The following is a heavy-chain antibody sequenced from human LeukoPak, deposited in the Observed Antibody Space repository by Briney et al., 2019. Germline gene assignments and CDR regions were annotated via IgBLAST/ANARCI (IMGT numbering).Heavy chain of an antibody. CDR1: GFTFSNYA. Sequence: GGSLRLSCAASGFTFSNYAMRSVRQAPGKVLEWVSAISGRGGSTYYAASVKGRYTISRDNSKNTLYLQMNSLRAEDTAVYYCAKDRTAAGTYFDYWGQGTLVTVSS. D-gene: IGHD6-13*01. CDR3: AKDRTAAGTYFDY. J-gene: IGHJ4*02. CDR2: ISGRGGST. V-gene: IGHV3-23*01.